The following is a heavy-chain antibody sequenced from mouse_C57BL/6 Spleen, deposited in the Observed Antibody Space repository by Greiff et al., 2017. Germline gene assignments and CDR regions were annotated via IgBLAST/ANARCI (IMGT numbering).Heavy chain of an antibody. D-gene: IGHD2-1*01. CDR1: GYSITSGYY. CDR2: ISYDGSN. V-gene: IGHV3-6*01. Sequence: EVKLLESGPGLVKPSQSLSLTCSVTGYSITSGYYWNWIRQFPGNKLEWMGYISYDGSNNYNPSLKNRISITRDTSKNQFFLKLNSVTTEDTATYYCAKEPGVYYGPYFDYWGQGTTLTVSS. J-gene: IGHJ2*01. CDR3: AKEPGVYYGPYFDY.